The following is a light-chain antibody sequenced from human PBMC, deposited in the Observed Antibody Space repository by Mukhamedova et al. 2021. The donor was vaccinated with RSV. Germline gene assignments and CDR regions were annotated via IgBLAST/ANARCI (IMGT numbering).Light chain of an antibody. Sequence: WYQRRVHGKAPKRLIYAASSLQSGVPSRFSGSGSGTEFIVTISSLQPEDFATYYCLQQNSYPWTFGQGTKVEIK. V-gene: IGKV1-17*01. J-gene: IGKJ1*01. CDR3: LQQNSYPWT. CDR2: AAS.